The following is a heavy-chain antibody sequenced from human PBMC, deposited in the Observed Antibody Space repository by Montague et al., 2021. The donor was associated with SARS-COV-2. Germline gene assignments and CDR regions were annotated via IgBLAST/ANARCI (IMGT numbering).Heavy chain of an antibody. CDR1: GGSFSGYY. D-gene: IGHD3-22*01. V-gene: IGHV4-34*01. CDR2: INHSGST. J-gene: IGHJ5*02. Sequence: ETLSLTCAVYGGSFSGYYWSWIRQPPGKGLEWIGEINHSGSTNYNPSLKSRVTISVDTSKNQFSLKLSSVTAADTAVYYCARVPRITMIVVVITDIWFDPWGQGTLVTVSS. CDR3: ARVPRITMIVVVITDIWFDP.